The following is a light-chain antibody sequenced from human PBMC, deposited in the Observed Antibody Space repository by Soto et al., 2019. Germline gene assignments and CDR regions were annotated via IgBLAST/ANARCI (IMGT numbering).Light chain of an antibody. CDR3: QQYNGWPWT. J-gene: IGKJ1*01. V-gene: IGKV3-15*01. Sequence: EIVLTQSPATLSLSPGERATLSCRASQSVSSYLAWYQQKPGQAPRLLIYDASNRATGIPARFSGSGSGTEFTLTISSLQSEDFAVYYCQQYNGWPWTFGLGTKVDIK. CDR1: QSVSSY. CDR2: DAS.